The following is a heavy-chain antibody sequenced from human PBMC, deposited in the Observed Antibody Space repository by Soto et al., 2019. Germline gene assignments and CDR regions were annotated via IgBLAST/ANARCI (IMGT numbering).Heavy chain of an antibody. V-gene: IGHV4-34*01. CDR3: ARQRTSVVTQAYFDV. D-gene: IGHD2-21*02. Sequence: PSETLSLTCAVYGGSFSGYYWSWIRQPPGKGLEWIGEINHSGSTNYNPSLKSRVTISVDTYKNQFSLKLKPVTAADTALYFCARQRTSVVTQAYFDVWGPGSLVTVS. CDR1: GGSFSGYY. J-gene: IGHJ4*02. CDR2: INHSGST.